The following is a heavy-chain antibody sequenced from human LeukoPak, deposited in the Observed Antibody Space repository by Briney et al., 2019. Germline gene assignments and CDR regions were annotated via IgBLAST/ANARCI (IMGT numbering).Heavy chain of an antibody. CDR2: IYYSGST. J-gene: IGHJ6*03. CDR3: ARTPGNYYYMDV. CDR1: GGSISSSSYY. Sequence: SETLSLTCTVSGGSISSSSYYWGWIRQPPGKGLEWIGSIYYSGSTYYNPSLKSRVTISVDTSKNQFSLKLSSVTAADTAVYYCARTPGNYYYMDVWGKGTTVTISS. V-gene: IGHV4-39*07.